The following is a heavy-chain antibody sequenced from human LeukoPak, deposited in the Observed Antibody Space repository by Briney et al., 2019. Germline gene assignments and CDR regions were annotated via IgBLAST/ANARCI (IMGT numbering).Heavy chain of an antibody. CDR2: ISSDGSIK. CDR3: ARGYYYGMDV. CDR1: KFTFSHYG. Sequence: PGGSLRLSCTASKFTFSHYGMQWVRQAPGKGLEWVAVISSDGSIKVYADSVKGRFTLSRDNSKNTLYLQMNSLRAEDTALYYCARGYYYGMDVWGQGTTVAVSS. J-gene: IGHJ6*02. V-gene: IGHV3-30*03.